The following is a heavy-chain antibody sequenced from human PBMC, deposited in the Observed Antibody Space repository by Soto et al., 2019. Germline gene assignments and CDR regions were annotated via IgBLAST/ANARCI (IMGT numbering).Heavy chain of an antibody. CDR1: GGSISSGGYY. CDR3: ARILIAMVRVVSLTGSMDV. CDR2: IYYSGST. Sequence: SETLSLTCTVSGGSISSGGYYWSWIRQHPGKGLEWIGYIYYSGSTYYNPSLKSRVTISVDTSKNQFSLKLSSVTAADTAVYYCARILIAMVRVVSLTGSMDVWGQRTTDTGSS. D-gene: IGHD3-10*01. J-gene: IGHJ6*02. V-gene: IGHV4-31*03.